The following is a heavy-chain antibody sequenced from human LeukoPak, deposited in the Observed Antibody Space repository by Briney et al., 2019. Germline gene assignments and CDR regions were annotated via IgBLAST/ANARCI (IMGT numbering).Heavy chain of an antibody. D-gene: IGHD6-13*01. CDR3: AKGPKLYSSSWMSDY. V-gene: IGHV3-30*02. CDR2: IRYDGSNK. J-gene: IGHJ4*01. Sequence: PGGSLRLSCAASGFTFSSYGMHWVRQAPGKGLEWVAFIRYDGSNKYYADSVKGRFTISRDNSKHTLYLQMNSLRAEDTAVYYCAKGPKLYSSSWMSDYWGQGTLVNVSS. CDR1: GFTFSSYG.